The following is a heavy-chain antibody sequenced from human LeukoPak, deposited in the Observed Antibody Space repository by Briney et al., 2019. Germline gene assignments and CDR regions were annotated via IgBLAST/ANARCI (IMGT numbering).Heavy chain of an antibody. D-gene: IGHD3-10*02. CDR2: ISTSGSYI. J-gene: IGHJ6*04. Sequence: PGGSLRLSCAASGFTFNIYSMNWVRQAPGKGLEWVSSISTSGSYIYYADSVKGRFTISRDNTKNSLYLQMNSLRAEDTAVYYCAELGITMIGGVWGKGTTVTISS. CDR1: GFTFNIYS. CDR3: AELGITMIGGV. V-gene: IGHV3-21*01.